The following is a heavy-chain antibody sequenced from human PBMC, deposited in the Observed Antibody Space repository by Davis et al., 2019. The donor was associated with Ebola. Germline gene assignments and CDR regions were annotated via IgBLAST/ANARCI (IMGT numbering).Heavy chain of an antibody. D-gene: IGHD3-10*01. J-gene: IGHJ3*02. CDR3: ARQKLLWFGELLYSPGAFDI. CDR1: GYTFTSYY. CDR2: IIPIFGTA. Sequence: SVKVSCKASGYTFTSYYMHWVRQAPGQGLEWMGGIIPIFGTANYAQKFQGRVTITADESTSTAYMELSSLRSEDTAVYYCARQKLLWFGELLYSPGAFDIWGQGTMVTVSS. V-gene: IGHV1-69*13.